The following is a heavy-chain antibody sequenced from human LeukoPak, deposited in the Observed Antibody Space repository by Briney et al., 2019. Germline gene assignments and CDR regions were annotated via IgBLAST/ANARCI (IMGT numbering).Heavy chain of an antibody. Sequence: GGSLRLSCAASGFTFSSYAMSWVRQAPGKGLEWVSAICGSGGSTYYADSVKGRFTISRDNSMNTLYLQMNSLRAEDTAVYYCAKGDCSGGSCSAYYYYYYMDVWGKGTTVTVSS. CDR3: AKGDCSGGSCSAYYYYYYMDV. V-gene: IGHV3-23*01. D-gene: IGHD2-15*01. CDR2: ICGSGGST. J-gene: IGHJ6*03. CDR1: GFTFSSYA.